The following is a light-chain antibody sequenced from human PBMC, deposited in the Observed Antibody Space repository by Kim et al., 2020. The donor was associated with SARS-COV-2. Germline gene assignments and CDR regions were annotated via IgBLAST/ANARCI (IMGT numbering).Light chain of an antibody. CDR1: QSVKSSY. J-gene: IGKJ1*01. CDR3: RIIDSSRLT. Sequence: EIVLTQSPGTLSLSPGERATLSCRASQSVKSSYWAWYQQLPGQAPSLIVYGASRRAAGIPARFSGSGAGTDFTLTSTRLEHEDSAVFYCRIIDSSRLTFGQGTRVDIK. CDR2: GAS. V-gene: IGKV3-20*01.